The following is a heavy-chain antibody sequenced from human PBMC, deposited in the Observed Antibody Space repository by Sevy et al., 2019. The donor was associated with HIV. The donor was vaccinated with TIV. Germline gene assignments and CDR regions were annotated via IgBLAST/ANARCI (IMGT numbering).Heavy chain of an antibody. D-gene: IGHD6-19*01. V-gene: IGHV3-23*01. Sequence: GGSLRLSCAASGFTFSSYAMSWVRQAPGKGLEWVSAISGSGGSTYYADSVKGRFTISRDNSKNTLYRQMNSLGAEDTAVYYCAKDRVDSRLVSDYWGQGTLVTVSS. CDR2: ISGSGGST. J-gene: IGHJ4*02. CDR1: GFTFSSYA. CDR3: AKDRVDSRLVSDY.